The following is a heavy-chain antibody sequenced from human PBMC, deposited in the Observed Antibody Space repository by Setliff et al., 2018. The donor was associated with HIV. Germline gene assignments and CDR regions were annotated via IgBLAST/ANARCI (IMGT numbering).Heavy chain of an antibody. CDR3: AADLVGSYNFWGGYYQGPYAFDI. V-gene: IGHV1-58*02. J-gene: IGHJ3*02. CDR1: GFTFTTSA. Sequence: SVKVSCKASGFTFTTSAMQWVRQARGQRPEWIGWIVVGSGNTNYAQKFQGRVTITRDMSTSTAYMELSSLRSEDTAIYYCAADLVGSYNFWGGYYQGPYAFDIWGQGTMVTVSS. CDR2: IVVGSGNT. D-gene: IGHD3-3*01.